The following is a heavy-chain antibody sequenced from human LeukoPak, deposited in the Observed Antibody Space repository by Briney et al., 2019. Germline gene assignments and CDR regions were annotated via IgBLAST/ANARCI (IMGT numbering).Heavy chain of an antibody. Sequence: SETLSLTCTVSGGSVSSRTYYWSWIRQPPGKGLEWIGYIYYSGSTNYNPSLKSRVTISVDTSKNQFSLRLRSVTAADTAVYYCARDRKEEYQYYGMDVWGQGTTVTVSS. CDR2: IYYSGST. J-gene: IGHJ6*02. CDR3: ARDRKEEYQYYGMDV. V-gene: IGHV4-61*01. D-gene: IGHD2-2*01. CDR1: GGSVSSRTYY.